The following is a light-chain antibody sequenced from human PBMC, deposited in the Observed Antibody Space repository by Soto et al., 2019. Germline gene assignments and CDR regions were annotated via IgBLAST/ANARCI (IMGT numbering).Light chain of an antibody. V-gene: IGKV1-6*01. CDR2: AAS. Sequence: AIQMTQSPSSLSASVGDRVTITCRASQGIRHYLGWDQQKPGKAPKLLIYAASRLQSGLPSRFSGSGSGTDFTLTISSLQPEDFATYYCLQDYNYPLPFGGGTKVEIK. J-gene: IGKJ4*01. CDR1: QGIRHY. CDR3: LQDYNYPLP.